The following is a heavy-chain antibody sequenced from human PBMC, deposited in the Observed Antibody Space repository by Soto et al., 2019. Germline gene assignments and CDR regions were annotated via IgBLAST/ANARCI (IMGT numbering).Heavy chain of an antibody. CDR2: ISAYTSNT. CDR3: AAHFWSGYYHFDS. CDR1: GYAFTSYG. Sequence: ASVKVSCKASGYAFTSYGISWVRQAPGQGLEWMGWISAYTSNTNYAQKLQGRVTMTTDNSPSTAYMELSSLRSEDTALYYCAAHFWSGYYHFDSWGQGTLVTVSS. V-gene: IGHV1-18*01. J-gene: IGHJ4*02. D-gene: IGHD3-3*02.